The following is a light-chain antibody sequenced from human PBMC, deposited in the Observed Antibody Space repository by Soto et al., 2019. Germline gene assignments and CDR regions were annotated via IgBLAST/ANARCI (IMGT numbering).Light chain of an antibody. CDR1: SSNIGSHT. CDR2: NNS. Sequence: QSVLTQPPSASGTPGQRVTISCSGSSSNIGSHTVNWYQQLPGTVPKLLISNNSQRPSGVPDRFSGSRSGTSASLAISGLQSEDEADYYCATWDDSLNGWVFGGGTKLTVL. V-gene: IGLV1-44*01. J-gene: IGLJ3*02. CDR3: ATWDDSLNGWV.